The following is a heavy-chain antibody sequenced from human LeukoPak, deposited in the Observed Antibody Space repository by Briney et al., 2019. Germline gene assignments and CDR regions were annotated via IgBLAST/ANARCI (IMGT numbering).Heavy chain of an antibody. CDR1: GYTFNNHY. V-gene: IGHV1-46*02. D-gene: IGHD6-19*01. CDR2: INPSGGST. CDR3: ARQGTYSSAIGMGY. Sequence: ASVKVSCKASGYTFNNHYMYWVRQAPGQGLEWMGVINPSGGSTSYAQKFQGRVTMTRDTSTRTVYMEVNSLRPEDTAVYYCARQGTYSSAIGMGYWGQGTLVTVSS. J-gene: IGHJ4*02.